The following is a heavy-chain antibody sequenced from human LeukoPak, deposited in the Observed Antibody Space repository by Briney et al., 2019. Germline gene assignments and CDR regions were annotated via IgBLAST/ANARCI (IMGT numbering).Heavy chain of an antibody. D-gene: IGHD4-23*01. CDR1: GNTFSSYF. CDR2: ISPSGGST. V-gene: IGHV1-46*01. J-gene: IGHJ3*02. CDR3: GRVTLYAFDI. Sequence: ASVKVSFKASGNTFSSYFIQWVRQSPAQGLEWMGIISPSGGSTSYAQEFEGRVTMTRDTSTSTVYMELSSLRSEDTAVYYCGRVTLYAFDIWGQGTMVTVSS.